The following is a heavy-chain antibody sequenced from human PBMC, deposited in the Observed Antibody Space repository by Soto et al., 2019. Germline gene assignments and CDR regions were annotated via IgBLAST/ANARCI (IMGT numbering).Heavy chain of an antibody. J-gene: IGHJ5*02. CDR1: GDSVSSGIYY. CDR2: IYYTGTT. Sequence: QLHLQESGPGLVKPSETLSLTCTVSGDSVSSGIYYWGWIRQPPGKGLEWIGSIYYTGTTYYNPSLKSRVPISIDTSKNQFSLNLSSVTAADTAVYYCARQTTGHNLFDPWGQGTLVTVSS. D-gene: IGHD1-1*01. CDR3: ARQTTGHNLFDP. V-gene: IGHV4-39*01.